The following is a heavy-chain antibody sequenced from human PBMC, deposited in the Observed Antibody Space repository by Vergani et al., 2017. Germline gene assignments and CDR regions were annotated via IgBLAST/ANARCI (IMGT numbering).Heavy chain of an antibody. D-gene: IGHD2-21*02. CDR1: GYTFTDHY. V-gene: IGHV1-69-2*01. J-gene: IGHJ2*01. CDR3: ARDCPGGGGDCSAGWYFDL. CDR2: VDPEDGET. Sequence: EVQLVQSGAEVKKPGATMKISCKVSGYTFTDHYMHWVKQAPGKGLEWMGLVDPEDGETRYAEKFKGRVTIAADTSTDTAHLELSSLRSEDTAVYYCARDCPGGGGDCSAGWYFDLWGRGTLVTVSS.